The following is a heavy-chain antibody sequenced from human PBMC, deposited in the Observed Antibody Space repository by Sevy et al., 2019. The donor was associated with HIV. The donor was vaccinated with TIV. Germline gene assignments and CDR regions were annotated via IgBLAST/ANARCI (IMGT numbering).Heavy chain of an antibody. D-gene: IGHD3-22*01. Sequence: GGSLRLSCAASGFTFDDYAMHWVRQAPGKGLEWVSLISWDGGSTYYADSVKGRFTISRDNSKNSLYLQMNSLRAEDTALYYCAKDPGDSSGPSIDYWGQGTLVTVS. CDR3: AKDPGDSSGPSIDY. J-gene: IGHJ4*02. V-gene: IGHV3-43D*03. CDR1: GFTFDDYA. CDR2: ISWDGGST.